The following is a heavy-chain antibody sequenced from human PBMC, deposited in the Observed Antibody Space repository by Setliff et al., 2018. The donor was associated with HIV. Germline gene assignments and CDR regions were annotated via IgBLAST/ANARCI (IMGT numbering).Heavy chain of an antibody. V-gene: IGHV3-49*03. CDR3: ARDRGDSSGYYDAFDI. J-gene: IGHJ3*02. CDR1: GFTFGNYA. CDR2: IRRETYGGTT. Sequence: GGSLRLSCLGSGFTFGNYAVSWFRQAPGKGLEWISFIRRETYGGTTEYAAAVKGRYTISRDDSESIAYLHMNSLKSEDTDMYFCARDRGDSSGYYDAFDIWGQGTMVTVS. D-gene: IGHD6-19*01.